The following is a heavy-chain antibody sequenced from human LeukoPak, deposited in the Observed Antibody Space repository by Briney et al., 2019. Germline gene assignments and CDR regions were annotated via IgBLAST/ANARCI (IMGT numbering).Heavy chain of an antibody. V-gene: IGHV1-18*01. Sequence: ASVKVSCKASGGTFSSYGISWVRQAPGQGLEWMGWISAYNGNTNYAQKLQGRVTMTTDTSTSTAYMELRSLRSDDTAVYYCARDVRGYSYGLHYNWFDPWGQGTLVTVSS. J-gene: IGHJ5*02. CDR2: ISAYNGNT. CDR3: ARDVRGYSYGLHYNWFDP. D-gene: IGHD5-18*01. CDR1: GGTFSSYG.